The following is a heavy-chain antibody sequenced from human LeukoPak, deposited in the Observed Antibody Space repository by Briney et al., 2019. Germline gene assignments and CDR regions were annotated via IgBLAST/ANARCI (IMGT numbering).Heavy chain of an antibody. CDR2: IYYSGST. Sequence: SETQSLTCTVSGGSISSSSYYWGWIRQRPGEGLEWIGSIYYSGSTYYNPSLKSRVTISVDTSKNQFSLKLSSVTAADTAVYYCASRTGTFDYWGQGTLVTVSS. V-gene: IGHV4-39*01. CDR3: ASRTGTFDY. D-gene: IGHD7-27*01. J-gene: IGHJ4*02. CDR1: GGSISSSSYY.